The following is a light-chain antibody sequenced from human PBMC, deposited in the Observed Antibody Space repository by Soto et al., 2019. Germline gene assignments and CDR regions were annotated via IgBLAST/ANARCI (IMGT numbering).Light chain of an antibody. CDR3: SSYAGSNNYV. CDR1: SSDVGGYNY. V-gene: IGLV2-8*01. J-gene: IGLJ1*01. Sequence: QSVLPQPPSAPGSPGQSVTISCTGTSSDVGGYNYVSWYQQHPGKAPKLMIYEVSKQPSGVPDRFSGSKSGNTASLTVSGLQAEDEADYYCSSYAGSNNYVFGTGTKVTVL. CDR2: EVS.